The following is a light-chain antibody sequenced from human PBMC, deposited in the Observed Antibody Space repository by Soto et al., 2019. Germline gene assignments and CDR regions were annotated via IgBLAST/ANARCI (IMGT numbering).Light chain of an antibody. CDR2: GAS. V-gene: IGKV3-20*01. CDR3: QQYGSSPIT. Sequence: EIVLTQSPGTLSLSPGERATLSCRASQSVSSSYLAWYQQKPGQAPRLLIYGASSRATGIPDRFSGSGSGKDFTLTISRLELEEFAVYYCQQYGSSPITFGQGTRLEIK. J-gene: IGKJ5*01. CDR1: QSVSSSY.